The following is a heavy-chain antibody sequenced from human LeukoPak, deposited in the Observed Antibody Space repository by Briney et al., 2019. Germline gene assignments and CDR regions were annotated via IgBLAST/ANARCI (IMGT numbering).Heavy chain of an antibody. CDR3: AMSTAS. V-gene: IGHV3-74*01. CDR1: GFTFSNYW. Sequence: GGSLRLSCAASGFTFSNYWMHWVRQAPGRGLVWVSRINSDGTSTSYADSVKGRFTISRDNAKNTLYLQMNSLGAEDTAVYYCAMSTASWGQGTLVTVSS. D-gene: IGHD5-18*01. J-gene: IGHJ5*02. CDR2: INSDGTST.